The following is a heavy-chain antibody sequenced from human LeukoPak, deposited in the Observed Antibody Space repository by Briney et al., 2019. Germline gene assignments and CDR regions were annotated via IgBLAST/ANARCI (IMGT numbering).Heavy chain of an antibody. CDR2: INPNSGGT. Sequence: ASVKVSCKASGYTFTGYYMHWVRQAPGQGLEWMGWINPNSGGTNSAQQFQGRVTLTRDTSISIAYMELSRLRSDDTAVYYCARDLGYYDRLDQFDCWGQGTLVTVFS. V-gene: IGHV1-2*02. J-gene: IGHJ4*02. CDR1: GYTFTGYY. D-gene: IGHD3-22*01. CDR3: ARDLGYYDRLDQFDC.